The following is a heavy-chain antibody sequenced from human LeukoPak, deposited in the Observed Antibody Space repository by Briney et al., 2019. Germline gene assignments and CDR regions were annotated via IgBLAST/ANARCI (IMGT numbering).Heavy chain of an antibody. D-gene: IGHD5-12*01. J-gene: IGHJ5*02. CDR1: GCTFTGYY. CDR3: ARDVSDSGYDEGDWFDP. CDR2: INPNSGGT. V-gene: IGHV1-2*02. Sequence: ASVKVSCKASGCTFTGYYMHWVRQAPGQGLEWMGWINPNSGGTNYAQKFQGRVTMTRDTSISTAYMELSRLRSDDTAVYYCARDVSDSGYDEGDWFDPWGQGTLVTVSS.